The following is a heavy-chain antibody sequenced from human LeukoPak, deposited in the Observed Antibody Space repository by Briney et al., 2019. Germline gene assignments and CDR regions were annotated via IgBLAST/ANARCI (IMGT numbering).Heavy chain of an antibody. CDR3: ARGYDFWSGKDAFDI. J-gene: IGHJ3*02. CDR2: INSDGSST. Sequence: GGSLRLSCAASGFTFSSYWMHWVRQAPGKGLVWVSRINSDGSSTSYADSVKGRFTISRDNAKNTLYLQMNSLRAEDTAVYYSARGYDFWSGKDAFDIWGQGTMVTVSS. CDR1: GFTFSSYW. D-gene: IGHD3-3*01. V-gene: IGHV3-74*01.